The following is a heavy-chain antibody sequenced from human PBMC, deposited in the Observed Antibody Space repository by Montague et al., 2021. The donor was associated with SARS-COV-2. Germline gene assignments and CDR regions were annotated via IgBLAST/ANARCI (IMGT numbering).Heavy chain of an antibody. J-gene: IGHJ6*02. CDR2: IYYSGTT. Sequence: SETLSLTCTVSGGPISRYYWNWIRQPPGKGLEWIGYIYYSGTTNCNPSLKSRVTMSVDTSKNQFSLKLNSVTAADTAVYYCARGGCNSADHYYDGMDVWGLGTPVTVSS. CDR3: ARGGCNSADHYYDGMDV. D-gene: IGHD4-23*01. V-gene: IGHV4-59*01. CDR1: GGPISRYY.